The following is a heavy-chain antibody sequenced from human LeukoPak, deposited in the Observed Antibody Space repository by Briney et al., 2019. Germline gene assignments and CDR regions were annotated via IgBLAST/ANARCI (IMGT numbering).Heavy chain of an antibody. CDR1: GYSISSGYY. CDR3: ARLRSSTSFGYMDV. CDR2: IYHSGST. V-gene: IGHV4-38-2*01. D-gene: IGHD2-2*01. Sequence: SETLSLTCAVSGYSISSGYYWGWSRQPPGKGLEWIGSIYHSGSTYYNPSVKSRVTISVDKTKNQFSLKLSSVTAADTAVYYCARLRSSTSFGYMDVWGKGTTVTVSS. J-gene: IGHJ6*03.